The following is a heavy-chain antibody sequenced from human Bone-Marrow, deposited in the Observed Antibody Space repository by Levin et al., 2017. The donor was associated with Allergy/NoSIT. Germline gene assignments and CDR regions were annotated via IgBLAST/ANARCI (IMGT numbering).Heavy chain of an antibody. CDR2: INPAGGTA. CDR1: GYTFNNYY. CDR3: ARDMMGPTKTSFDS. D-gene: IGHD1-26*01. V-gene: IGHV1-46*02. J-gene: IGHJ4*02. Sequence: GESLKISCKASGYTFNNYYMHWVRQAPGQGLEWVGLINPAGGTARIAHKFQATVTMTSDTSTSTLDMELSSLRSDDTAVYYCARDMMGPTKTSFDSWGQGTLVTVSS.